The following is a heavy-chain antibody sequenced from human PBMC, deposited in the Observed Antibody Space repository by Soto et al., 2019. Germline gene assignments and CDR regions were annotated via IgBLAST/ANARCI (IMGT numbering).Heavy chain of an antibody. Sequence: QVQLVESGGGVVQPGTSLRLSCAASGFTLSCCGMHWVRQAPGNGLEWVAVTTYDERDTHYADSVKGRFTISRDKSKNTVDLQMNSMTVEDTGIYYCAKESSSGYYRTADYWGHGTLVFVST. V-gene: IGHV3-30*18. J-gene: IGHJ4*01. CDR1: GFTLSCCG. D-gene: IGHD3-22*01. CDR2: TTYDERDT. CDR3: AKESSSGYYRTADY.